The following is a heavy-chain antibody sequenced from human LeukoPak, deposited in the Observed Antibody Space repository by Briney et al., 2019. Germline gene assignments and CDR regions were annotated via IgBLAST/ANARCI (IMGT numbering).Heavy chain of an antibody. D-gene: IGHD2-2*01. Sequence: SQTLSLTCTVSGGSISSGGYYWSWIRQHPGKGLKWIGYIYYSGSTYYNPSLKSRVTISVDTSKNQFSLKLSSVTAADTAVYYCARDRGPYCSSTSCYGAKWNYGMDVWGKGTTVTVSS. CDR1: GGSISSGGYY. CDR3: ARDRGPYCSSTSCYGAKWNYGMDV. V-gene: IGHV4-31*03. CDR2: IYYSGST. J-gene: IGHJ6*04.